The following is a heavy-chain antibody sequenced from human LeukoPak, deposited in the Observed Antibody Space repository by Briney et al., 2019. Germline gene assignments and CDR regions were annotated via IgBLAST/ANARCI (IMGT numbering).Heavy chain of an antibody. V-gene: IGHV3-30-3*01. CDR1: GFTFRSYA. Sequence: GRSLRLSCAASGFTFRSYAMHWVRQALGKGLEWVAVISYDGSNKYYADSVKGRFTISRDNSKNTLYLQMNSLRLEDTAVYYCASDSSGYPLAVIDLXXRGXLVTVSS. D-gene: IGHD3-22*01. CDR2: ISYDGSNK. CDR3: ASDSSGYPLAVIDL. J-gene: IGHJ5*02.